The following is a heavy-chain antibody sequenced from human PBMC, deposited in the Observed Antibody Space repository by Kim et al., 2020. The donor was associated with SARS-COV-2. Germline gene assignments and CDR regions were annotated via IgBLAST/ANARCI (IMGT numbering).Heavy chain of an antibody. V-gene: IGHV6-1*01. CDR3: AREDSSSFHFDY. D-gene: IGHD6-6*01. J-gene: IGHJ4*02. Sequence: DYAVSVKSRITINPDTSKNQFSLQLNSVTPEDTAVYYCAREDSSSFHFDYWGQGTLVTVSS.